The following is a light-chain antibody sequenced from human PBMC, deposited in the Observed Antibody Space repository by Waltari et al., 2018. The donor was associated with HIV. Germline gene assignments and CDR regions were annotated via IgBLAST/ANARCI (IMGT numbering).Light chain of an antibody. CDR3: SSYADNKVL. V-gene: IGLV2-8*01. CDR1: SSDVGGSNY. CDR2: EVT. J-gene: IGLJ3*02. Sequence: QSALTQPPSASGSPGQSVAISCTGTSSDVGGSNYVSWYQQHPGKAPKLMIYEVTQRPSGVPDRFFGSKSGNTAFLTGSGLQAEDETDYYCSSYADNKVLFGGGTKMTVL.